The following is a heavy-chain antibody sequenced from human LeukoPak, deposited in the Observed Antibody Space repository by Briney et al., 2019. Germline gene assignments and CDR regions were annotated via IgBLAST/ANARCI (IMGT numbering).Heavy chain of an antibody. CDR2: ITGSGGI. CDR3: ARQAQTPVTTYSIAGSVDY. Sequence: GGSLRLSCAASGFTFSSYAMNWVRQAPGKGLEWVSGITGSGGIFYAESVKGRFTISRDNSKNSLYLQMSSLRTEDTAVYYCARQAQTPVTTYSIAGSVDYWGQGTLVTVSS. J-gene: IGHJ4*02. CDR1: GFTFSSYA. D-gene: IGHD4-17*01. V-gene: IGHV3-23*01.